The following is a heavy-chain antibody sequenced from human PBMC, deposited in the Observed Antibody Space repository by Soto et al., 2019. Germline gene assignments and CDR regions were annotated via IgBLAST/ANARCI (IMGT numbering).Heavy chain of an antibody. Sequence: SETLSLTCAVSGGSISSSNWWSWVRQPPGKGLEWIGEIYHSGSTNYNPSLKSRVTISVDTSKNQFSLQLKSVTAADTALYYCARFSGSYYYAMDVWGQGSTVT. D-gene: IGHD6-19*01. J-gene: IGHJ6*02. CDR3: ARFSGSYYYAMDV. CDR1: GGSISSSNW. V-gene: IGHV4-4*02. CDR2: IYHSGST.